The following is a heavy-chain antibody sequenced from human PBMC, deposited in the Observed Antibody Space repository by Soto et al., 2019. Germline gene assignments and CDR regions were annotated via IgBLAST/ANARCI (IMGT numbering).Heavy chain of an antibody. J-gene: IGHJ6*02. CDR2: INPNSGDT. CDR3: ARDARGTRGFDEMDI. V-gene: IGHV1-2*02. Sequence: ASVKVSCKASGYIFTGYHIHWVRQAPGRGLEWMGWINPNSGDTEYAQNFQGRVAMTRDTSFNLVYMEMSGLMSDDTAVYYCARDARGTRGFDEMDIWGQGTTVTVSS. D-gene: IGHD3-9*01. CDR1: GYIFTGYH.